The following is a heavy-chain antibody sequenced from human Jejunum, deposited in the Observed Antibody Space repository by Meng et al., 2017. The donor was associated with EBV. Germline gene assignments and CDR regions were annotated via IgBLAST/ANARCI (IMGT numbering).Heavy chain of an antibody. CDR1: GGSISSGNL. CDR3: ARDGGPSGSYAYWFDP. J-gene: IGHJ5*02. V-gene: IGHV4-4*02. D-gene: IGHD1-26*01. Sequence: VQLHESGPGPVKPLASLSLSCAVSGGSISSGNLWRWVRQPPGKGPEWIGEIFHIGTTNYNPTLKSRVTMSVDKSKNHFSLKLTSVTAADTAVYYCARDGGPSGSYAYWFDPWGQGTLVTVSS. CDR2: IFHIGTT.